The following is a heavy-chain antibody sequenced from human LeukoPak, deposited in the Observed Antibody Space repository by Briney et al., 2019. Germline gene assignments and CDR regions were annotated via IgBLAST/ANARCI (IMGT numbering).Heavy chain of an antibody. CDR3: ARDFARPYDAFDI. CDR2: ISSASGSI. D-gene: IGHD3-3*01. Sequence: PGGSLRLSCVASGFTFSSNSMNWVRQAPGKGLEWVSYISSASGSIYYADSVKGRFTVSRDNAKNSLYLQMNSLRAEDTAVYYCARDFARPYDAFDIWGQGTMVTVSS. V-gene: IGHV3-48*04. CDR1: GFTFSSNS. J-gene: IGHJ3*02.